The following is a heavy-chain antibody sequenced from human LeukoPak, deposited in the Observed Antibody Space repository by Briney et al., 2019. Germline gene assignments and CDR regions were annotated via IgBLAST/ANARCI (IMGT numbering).Heavy chain of an antibody. Sequence: GGSLRLSCAASGFTFSNYWMSWVRQAPGKGLEWVANMNEDGSEKNYVDSVKGRFTISRDNAQDSLYLQMNSLRAEDTAVYYCARDRGYSNFDYWGQGTLLTVSS. V-gene: IGHV3-7*01. CDR1: GFTFSNYW. CDR2: MNEDGSEK. D-gene: IGHD4-11*01. J-gene: IGHJ4*02. CDR3: ARDRGYSNFDY.